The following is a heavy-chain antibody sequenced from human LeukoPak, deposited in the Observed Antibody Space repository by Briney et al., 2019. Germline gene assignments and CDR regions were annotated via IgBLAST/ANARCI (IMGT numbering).Heavy chain of an antibody. CDR2: INWNGGST. CDR3: AKERSSPPGPDY. Sequence: GGSLRLSCAASGFTFDDYGMSWVRQAPGKGLEWVSGINWNGGSTGYADSVKGRFTISRDNAKNSLYLQMNSLRAEDTAVYYCAKERSSPPGPDYWGQGTLVTVSS. J-gene: IGHJ4*02. V-gene: IGHV3-20*04. D-gene: IGHD6-13*01. CDR1: GFTFDDYG.